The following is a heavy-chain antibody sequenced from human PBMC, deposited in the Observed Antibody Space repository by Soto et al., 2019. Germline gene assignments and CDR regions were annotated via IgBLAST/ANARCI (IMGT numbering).Heavy chain of an antibody. V-gene: IGHV1-46*03. CDR1: GYTFTDYY. CDR3: TRGRQYYQYAMDV. J-gene: IGHJ6*02. CDR2: INPSGGST. Sequence: QVQVVQSGAEVKKPGASVKISCKASGYTFTDYYIHWVRQAPGQGLEWMGRINPSGGSTTKAQKLHSRINMTRATSTSTAYRELSSLRSEATAVYYCTRGRQYYQYAMDVWGQGTTVTVSS.